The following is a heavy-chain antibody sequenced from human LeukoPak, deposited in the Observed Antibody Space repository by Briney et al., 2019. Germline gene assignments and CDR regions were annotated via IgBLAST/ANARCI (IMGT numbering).Heavy chain of an antibody. V-gene: IGHV3-21*01. CDR2: ISSSSSYI. J-gene: IGHJ4*02. CDR1: GFTFSSYS. Sequence: GGSLRLSCAASGFTFSSYSMNWVRQAPGKGLEWVSSISSSSSYIYYADSVKGRFTISRDNAKYSLYLQMNSLRAEDTAVYYCARDGVAMIVATKYYFDYWGQGTLVTVSS. D-gene: IGHD5-12*01. CDR3: ARDGVAMIVATKYYFDY.